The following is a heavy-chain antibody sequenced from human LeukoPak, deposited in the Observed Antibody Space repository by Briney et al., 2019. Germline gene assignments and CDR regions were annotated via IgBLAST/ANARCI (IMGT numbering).Heavy chain of an antibody. CDR1: GFTFSTYA. Sequence: GGSLRLSCAASGFTFSTYAVSWVRQAPGRGLEWVSSISGSGGSTSYADSVKGRFTISRDNSKNTLYLQMNSLRAEDTAVYYCAKSGYGDYVNFDYWGQGTLVTVSS. V-gene: IGHV3-23*01. CDR2: ISGSGGST. CDR3: AKSGYGDYVNFDY. D-gene: IGHD4-17*01. J-gene: IGHJ4*02.